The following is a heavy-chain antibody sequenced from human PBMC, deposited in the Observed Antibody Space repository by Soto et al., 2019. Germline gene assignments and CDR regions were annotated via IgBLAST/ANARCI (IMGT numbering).Heavy chain of an antibody. CDR2: IIPVVDKA. V-gene: IGHV1-69*01. D-gene: IGHD3-16*01. CDR3: ARLRRDWGDAFDL. J-gene: IGHJ3*01. Sequence: QVQLVQSGADVKKPGSSVKVSCKTSGGSFGSSAISWVRQAPAQGLEWMGEIIPVVDKANYAQNFQGRLTITADELTGTVFMELSSLRSEDTAGYFCARLRRDWGDAFDLWGLGTFVTVSS. CDR1: GGSFGSSA.